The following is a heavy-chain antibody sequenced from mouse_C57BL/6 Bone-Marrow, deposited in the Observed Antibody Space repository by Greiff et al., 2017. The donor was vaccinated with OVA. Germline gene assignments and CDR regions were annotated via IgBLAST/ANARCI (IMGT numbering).Heavy chain of an antibody. Sequence: EVHLVESGGDLVKPGGSLKLSCAASGFTFSSYGMSWVRQTPDKRLEWVATISSGGSYTYYPDSVKGRFTISRDNAKNTLYLQMSSLKSEDTAMYYCARHETTRFAYWGQGTLVTVSA. V-gene: IGHV5-6*01. CDR2: ISSGGSYT. CDR3: ARHETTRFAY. J-gene: IGHJ3*01. CDR1: GFTFSSYG. D-gene: IGHD2-12*01.